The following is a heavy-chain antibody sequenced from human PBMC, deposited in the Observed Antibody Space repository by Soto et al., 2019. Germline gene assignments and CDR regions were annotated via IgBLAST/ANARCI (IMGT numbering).Heavy chain of an antibody. CDR3: AREEDGSGSYYPPHYYYYGMDV. J-gene: IGHJ6*02. D-gene: IGHD3-10*01. CDR2: IIPIFGTA. CDR1: GGTFSSYA. Sequence: ASVKVSCKASGGTFSSYAISWVRQAPGQGLEWMGGIIPIFGTANYAQKFQGRVTITADESTSTAYMELSSLRSEDTAVYYCAREEDGSGSYYPPHYYYYGMDVWGQGTTVTVSS. V-gene: IGHV1-69*13.